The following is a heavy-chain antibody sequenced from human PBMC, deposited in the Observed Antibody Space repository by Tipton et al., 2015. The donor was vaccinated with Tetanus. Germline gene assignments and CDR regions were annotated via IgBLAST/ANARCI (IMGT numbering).Heavy chain of an antibody. CDR2: IYHSGST. J-gene: IGHJ4*02. CDR3: AREMPGDSSGPFDY. Sequence: TLSLTCAVSGGSINSSNWWSWVRQPPGKGLEWIGEIYHSGSTNYNPSLKSRVTISVDKSKNQFSLKLSSVTAADTAVYYCAREMPGDSSGPFDYWGQGTLVTVSS. CDR1: GGSINSSNW. D-gene: IGHD3-22*01. V-gene: IGHV4-4*02.